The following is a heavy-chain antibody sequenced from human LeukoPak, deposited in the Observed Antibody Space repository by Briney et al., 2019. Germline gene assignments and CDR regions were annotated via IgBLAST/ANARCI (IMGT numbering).Heavy chain of an antibody. CDR1: GYSFTTYA. V-gene: IGHV7-4-1*02. D-gene: IGHD6-19*01. J-gene: IGHJ6*03. Sequence: ASVTVSCKASGYSFTTYAMNWVRQAPGQGLEWMGWINTNTGNPTYAQGFTGRFVFSLDTSVSTAYLQISSLKAEDTAVYYFARDPLAVAGTHYYYYYMDVWGKGTTVTVSS. CDR2: INTNTGNP. CDR3: ARDPLAVAGTHYYYYYMDV.